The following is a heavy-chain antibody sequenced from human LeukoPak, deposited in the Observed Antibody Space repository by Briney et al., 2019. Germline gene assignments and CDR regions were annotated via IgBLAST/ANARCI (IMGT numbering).Heavy chain of an antibody. J-gene: IGHJ4*02. CDR1: GGSISSGGYY. CDR2: IYYSGST. Sequence: PSETLSLTCTVSGGSISSGGYYWSWIRQHPGKGLEWIGYIYYSGSTYYNPSLKSRVTISVDTSKNQFSLKLSSVTAADTAVYYCARDVTSFGFDYWGQGTLVTVSS. CDR3: ARDVTSFGFDY. D-gene: IGHD3-10*02. V-gene: IGHV4-31*03.